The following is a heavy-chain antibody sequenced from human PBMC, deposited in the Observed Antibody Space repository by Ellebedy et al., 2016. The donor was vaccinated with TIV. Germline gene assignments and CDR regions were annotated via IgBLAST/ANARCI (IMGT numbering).Heavy chain of an antibody. J-gene: IGHJ4*02. D-gene: IGHD3-16*01. CDR1: GFTFSSSA. Sequence: GGSLRLSXAASGFTFSSSAMAWVRQAPGKGLEWMSFILSDGSQKFYADSVKGRFTISRDNSKNTLYLQMSRLRAEDTAVYYCARGKDYGFDHWGQGTLVTVSS. CDR2: ILSDGSQK. CDR3: ARGKDYGFDH. V-gene: IGHV3-33*01.